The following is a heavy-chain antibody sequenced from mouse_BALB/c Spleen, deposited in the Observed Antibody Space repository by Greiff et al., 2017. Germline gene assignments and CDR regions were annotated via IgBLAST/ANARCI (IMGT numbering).Heavy chain of an antibody. D-gene: IGHD2-10*01. CDR2: ISSGSSTI. CDR1: GFTFSSFG. CDR3: ARNPSYGNYRGYAMDY. J-gene: IGHJ4*01. Sequence: EVQGVESGGGLVQPGGSRKLSCAASGFTFSSFGMHWVRQAPEKGLEWVAYISSGSSTIYYADTVKGRFTISRDNPKNTLFLQMTSLRSEDTAMYYCARNPSYGNYRGYAMDYWGQGTSVTVSS. V-gene: IGHV5-17*02.